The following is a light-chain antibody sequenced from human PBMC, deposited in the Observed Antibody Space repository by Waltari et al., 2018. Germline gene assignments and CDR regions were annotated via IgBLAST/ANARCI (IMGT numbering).Light chain of an antibody. V-gene: IGKV3-15*01. CDR2: GAS. CDR3: QQCNNWPRT. Sequence: EIVMTQSPATLSVSPGERATLSCRASQSVSSNLAWYQQKPGQAPRLIIYGASTRATGIPARFSGSGSGTEFTLTISSLQSEDFAVYYCQQCNNWPRTFGQGTKVEIK. CDR1: QSVSSN. J-gene: IGKJ1*01.